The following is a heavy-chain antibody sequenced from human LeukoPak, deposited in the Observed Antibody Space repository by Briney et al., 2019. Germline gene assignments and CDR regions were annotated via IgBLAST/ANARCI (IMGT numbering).Heavy chain of an antibody. V-gene: IGHV3-74*01. CDR1: GFTFGSYC. CDR2: INSEGSST. J-gene: IGHJ4*02. CDR3: ARSTMMYSSGWHGLDY. D-gene: IGHD6-19*01. Sequence: GGSLRLSCAASGFTFGSYCMHWVRQAPGKGLVWVSDINSEGSSTTYVDSVKGRFTISRDNAKNTLYLQMNILRAEDTAVYYCARSTMMYSSGWHGLDYWGQGTLVSVSS.